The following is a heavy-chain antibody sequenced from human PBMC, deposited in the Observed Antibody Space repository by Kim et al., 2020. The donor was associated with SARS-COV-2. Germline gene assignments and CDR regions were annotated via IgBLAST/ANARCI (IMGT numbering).Heavy chain of an antibody. CDR1: GGSFSGYY. D-gene: IGHD2-2*01. CDR2: INHSGST. Sequence: SETLSLTCAVYGGSFSGYYWSWIRQPPGKGLEWIGEINHSGSTNYNPSLKSRVTISVDTSKNQFSLKLSSVTAADTAVYYCARGVWRSSPPLGYWGQGTLVTVSS. V-gene: IGHV4-34*01. J-gene: IGHJ4*02. CDR3: ARGVWRSSPPLGY.